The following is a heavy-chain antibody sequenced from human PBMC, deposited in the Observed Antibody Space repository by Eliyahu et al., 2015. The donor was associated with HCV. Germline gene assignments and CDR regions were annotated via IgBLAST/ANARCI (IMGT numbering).Heavy chain of an antibody. D-gene: IGHD3-10*01. Sequence: LWVSRINSDGSSTSYADSVKGRFTISRDNAKNTLYLQMSSLRAEDTAVYYCARVIRDSSDRFDYWGQGTLVTVSS. CDR2: INSDGSST. V-gene: IGHV3-74*01. CDR3: ARVIRDSSDRFDY. J-gene: IGHJ4*02.